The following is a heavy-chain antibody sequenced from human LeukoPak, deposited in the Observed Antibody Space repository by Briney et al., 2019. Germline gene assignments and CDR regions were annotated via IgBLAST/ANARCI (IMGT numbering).Heavy chain of an antibody. V-gene: IGHV4-59*01. J-gene: IGHJ4*02. CDR1: GVSISSYY. CDR2: IYYSGST. Sequence: SETLSLTCTASGVSISSYYWSWIRQPPGKGLEWIGYIYYSGSTKYNALLKSRVTLQVDTSKNQFSLKLSSVTAADTAVYYCARHRRKYTRESHFDSWGQGALVTVSS. CDR3: ARHRRKYTRESHFDS. D-gene: IGHD6-6*01.